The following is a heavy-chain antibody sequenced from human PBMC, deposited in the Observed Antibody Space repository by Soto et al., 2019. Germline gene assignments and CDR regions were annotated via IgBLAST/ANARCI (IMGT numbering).Heavy chain of an antibody. CDR3: ARQADFWSGGGGFDP. CDR1: GGSISSRNYY. Sequence: QLQLQESGPGQVKPLETLSLICTVSGGSISSRNYYWGWIRQPPGKGLEWIGSIYYNGFTYYNPSLKSRVTISVDTSKNQFSLRLNSVTAADPAVYYCARQADFWSGGGGFDPWGQGTLVTVSS. V-gene: IGHV4-39*01. D-gene: IGHD3-3*01. J-gene: IGHJ5*02. CDR2: IYYNGFT.